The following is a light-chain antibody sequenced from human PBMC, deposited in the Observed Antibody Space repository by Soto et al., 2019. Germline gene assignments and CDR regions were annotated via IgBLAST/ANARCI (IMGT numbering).Light chain of an antibody. CDR2: GAS. CDR1: QSVSSSY. Sequence: EIVLTQSPGTLSLSPGERATLSCRASQSVSSSYLAWYQQKPGQAPRLLIYGASSRATGIPDRFSGSGSGTDFTLTISRLEPEDFAAYYCQPYGSSPPITFGQGTRLEIK. J-gene: IGKJ5*01. V-gene: IGKV3-20*01. CDR3: QPYGSSPPIT.